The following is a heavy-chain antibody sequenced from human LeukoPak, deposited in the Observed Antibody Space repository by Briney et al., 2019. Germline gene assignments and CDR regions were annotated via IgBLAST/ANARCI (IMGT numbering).Heavy chain of an antibody. CDR3: ARVISSSWYEFDY. CDR2: IYYSGST. D-gene: IGHD6-13*01. Sequence: SETLSLTCSVSGGSISSYYWSWIRQPPGKGLEWIGYIYYSGSTNYNPSLKSRVTISVGTSKNQFSLKLRSVTAADTAVYYCARVISSSWYEFDYWGQGTLVTVSS. V-gene: IGHV4-59*01. J-gene: IGHJ4*02. CDR1: GGSISSYY.